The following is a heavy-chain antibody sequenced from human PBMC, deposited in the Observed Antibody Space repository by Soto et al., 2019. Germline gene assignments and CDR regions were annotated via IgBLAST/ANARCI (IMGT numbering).Heavy chain of an antibody. J-gene: IGHJ4*02. CDR2: IYYSGST. CDR3: ARHGPIAAAGTVFDY. Sequence: TSETLSLTCTVSGGSISSGGYYWSWIRQPPGKGLEWIGTIYYSGSTYYNPSLKSRVTISVDTSKNQFSLKLSSVTAADTAVYYCARHGPIAAAGTVFDYWGQGTLVTVSS. CDR1: GGSISSGGYY. D-gene: IGHD6-13*01. V-gene: IGHV4-39*01.